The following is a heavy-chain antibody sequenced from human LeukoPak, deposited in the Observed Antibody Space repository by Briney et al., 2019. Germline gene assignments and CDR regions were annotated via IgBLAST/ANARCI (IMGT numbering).Heavy chain of an antibody. J-gene: IGHJ4*02. CDR3: ARAMGPYYFDY. V-gene: IGHV4-30-2*01. Sequence: PSETLSLTCAVSGGSISSGGYSWSWIRQPPGKGLEWIGYIYHSGSTYYNPPLKSRVTISVDRSKNQFSLKLSSVTAADTAVYYCARAMGPYYFDYWGQGTLVTVSS. CDR2: IYHSGST. CDR1: GGSISSGGYS. D-gene: IGHD5-24*01.